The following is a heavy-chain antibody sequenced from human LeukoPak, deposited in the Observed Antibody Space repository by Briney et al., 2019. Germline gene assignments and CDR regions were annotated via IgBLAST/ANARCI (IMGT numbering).Heavy chain of an antibody. CDR3: ARSTDAFDI. Sequence: ASVKVSCKASERTFTRYAISWVRQAPGQRLEWMGGIIPIFGTANYAQKFQGRVTITADESTSTAYMELSSLRSEDTAVYYCARSTDAFDIWGQGTMVTGSS. CDR1: ERTFTRYA. CDR2: IIPIFGTA. V-gene: IGHV1-69*01. J-gene: IGHJ3*02. D-gene: IGHD5/OR15-5a*01.